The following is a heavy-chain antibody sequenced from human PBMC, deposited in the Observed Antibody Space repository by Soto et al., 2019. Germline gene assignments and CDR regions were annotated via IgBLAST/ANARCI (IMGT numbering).Heavy chain of an antibody. CDR1: GFSLTTGKMG. J-gene: IGHJ6*02. D-gene: IGHD4-17*01. V-gene: IGHV2-26*01. Sequence: ASGPTLVNPTETLTLTCTVSGFSLTTGKMGVSWIRQPPGKALEWLAHIFSDNERSYSTSLQGRLTISKDTSGSQVVLSMTNVDPVDTATYYCARMNADSFHFYYAMDVWGQGTTVTVSS. CDR3: ARMNADSFHFYYAMDV. CDR2: IFSDNER.